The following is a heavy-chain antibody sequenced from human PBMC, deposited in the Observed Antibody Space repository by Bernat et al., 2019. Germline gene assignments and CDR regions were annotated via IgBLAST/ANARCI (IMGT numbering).Heavy chain of an antibody. J-gene: IGHJ6*02. CDR2: ISGSGGST. CDR1: GFTFSSYA. V-gene: IGHV3-23*01. Sequence: EVQLLESGGGLVQPGGSLRLSCAASGFTFSSYAMSWVRQAPGKGLEWVAAISGSGGSTYYADAVKGRFTISRDNSKNTLYLQMNSLRAEDTAVYYCAKSDSSGYYSGGLFYGMDVRGQGTTVTVSS. D-gene: IGHD3-22*01. CDR3: AKSDSSGYYSGGLFYGMDV.